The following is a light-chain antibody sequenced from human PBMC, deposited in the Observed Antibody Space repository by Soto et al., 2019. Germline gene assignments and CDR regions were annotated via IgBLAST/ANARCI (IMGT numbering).Light chain of an antibody. CDR2: DAY. Sequence: EAVLTHSPVTLSLSPGERATLSCRASQSFRGLLAWYQRKPGQAPRRLIYDAYNRATGIPPRFSGSGSGTDFTLTISSLEPEDSAVYYCQQRHMWPITCGQGTRLEI. CDR1: QSFRGL. V-gene: IGKV3-11*01. CDR3: QQRHMWPIT. J-gene: IGKJ5*01.